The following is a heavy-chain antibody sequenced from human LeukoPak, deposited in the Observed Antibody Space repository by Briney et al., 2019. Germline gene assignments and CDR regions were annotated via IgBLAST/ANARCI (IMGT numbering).Heavy chain of an antibody. Sequence: ASVKVSCKASGYTFTNYYMHWVRQAPGQGLEWMGIINPRGGSTSYAQKFQGRVTMTRDTSTNTVYMDLSSLRSEDTAVYYCARRAGDYSHPYDYWGQGTLVTVSS. CDR1: GYTFTNYY. V-gene: IGHV1-46*01. D-gene: IGHD3-22*01. CDR2: INPRGGST. J-gene: IGHJ4*02. CDR3: ARRAGDYSHPYDY.